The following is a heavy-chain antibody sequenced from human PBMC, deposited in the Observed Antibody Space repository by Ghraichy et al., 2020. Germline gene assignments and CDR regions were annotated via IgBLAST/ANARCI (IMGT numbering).Heavy chain of an antibody. D-gene: IGHD4-17*01. J-gene: IGHJ4*02. Sequence: GGSLRLSCAASGSTFSGSIIHWVRQASGQGLEWVGRIRTKADSYATVYGASVKGRFSISRDDSKNTAYLQMNSLKPEDTAVYYCGRAPTAIVDFWGQGTLVTVSS. CDR1: GSTFSGSI. CDR3: GRAPTAIVDF. V-gene: IGHV3-73*01. CDR2: IRTKADSYAT.